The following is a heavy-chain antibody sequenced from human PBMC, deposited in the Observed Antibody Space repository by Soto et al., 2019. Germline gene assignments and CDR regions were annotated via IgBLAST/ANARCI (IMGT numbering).Heavy chain of an antibody. CDR2: INSDGSST. CDR3: ANLRIAVAGHYYYYGMDV. Sequence: GGSLRLSCAASGFTFSSYLMHWVRQAPGKGLVWVSRINSDGSSTSYADSVKGRFTISRDNAKNTLYLQMNSLRAEDTAVYYCANLRIAVAGHYYYYGMDVWGKGTTGTAS. V-gene: IGHV3-74*01. CDR1: GFTFSSYL. D-gene: IGHD6-19*01. J-gene: IGHJ6*04.